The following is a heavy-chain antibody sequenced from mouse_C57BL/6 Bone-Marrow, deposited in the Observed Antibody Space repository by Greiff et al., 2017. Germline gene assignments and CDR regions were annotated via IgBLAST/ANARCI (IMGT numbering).Heavy chain of an antibody. V-gene: IGHV1-55*01. CDR1: GYTFTSYW. D-gene: IGHD4-1*01. Sequence: QVQLQQPGAELVKPGASVKMSCKASGYTFTSYWITWVKQRPGQGLEWIGDIYPTSGRTNYNEKFKSKAILTVDTASNTAYMRLSSLTSEDSAVFYGARSGALGQSVDNWGQGTTLTVSS. CDR2: IYPTSGRT. CDR3: ARSGALGQSVDN. J-gene: IGHJ2*01.